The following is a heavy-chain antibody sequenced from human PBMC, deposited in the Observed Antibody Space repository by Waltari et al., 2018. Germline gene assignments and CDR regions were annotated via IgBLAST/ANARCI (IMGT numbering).Heavy chain of an antibody. J-gene: IGHJ4*02. CDR1: GYSLTDYH. D-gene: IGHD1-26*01. CDR2: INPKNGDT. V-gene: IGHV1-2*02. Sequence: QVQLVQSGTEVKKPGASVKVSCQASGYSLTDYHLHWVRQTPGQGLEWLGWINPKNGDTGYAQNFLGRVTMTRDTSINTVYMDLSGLRSDDTAVFYCARDPGPIVGAPDYWGQGTLVTVSS. CDR3: ARDPGPIVGAPDY.